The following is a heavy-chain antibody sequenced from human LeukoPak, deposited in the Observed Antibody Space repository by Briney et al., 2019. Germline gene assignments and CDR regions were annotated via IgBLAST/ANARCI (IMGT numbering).Heavy chain of an antibody. CDR1: GFTFSSYG. CDR3: SKDINSHCRGDCSDY. D-gene: IGHD2-15*01. J-gene: IGHJ4*02. V-gene: IGHV3-30*02. CDR2: IRNDGSNS. Sequence: GGSLRLSCAASGFTFSSYGMSWVRQAPGKGLEWVSCIRNDGSNSYYVDSVKGRFTISRDNSKNTVDLQMNSLRAEDTAIYYCSKDINSHCRGDCSDYWGQGTLVIVSS.